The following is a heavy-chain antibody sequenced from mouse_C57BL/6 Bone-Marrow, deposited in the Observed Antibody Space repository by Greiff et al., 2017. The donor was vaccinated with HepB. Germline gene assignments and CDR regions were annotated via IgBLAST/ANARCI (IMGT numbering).Heavy chain of an antibody. V-gene: IGHV14-4*01. D-gene: IGHD2-1*01. J-gene: IGHJ2*01. Sequence: VHVKQSGAELVRPGASVKLSCTASGFNIKDDYMHWVKQRPEQGLEWIGWIDPENGDTEYASKFQGKATITADTSSNTAYLQLSSLTSEDTAVYYCTTRVYYGNLYYFDYWGQGTTLTVSS. CDR3: TTRVYYGNLYYFDY. CDR1: GFNIKDDY. CDR2: IDPENGDT.